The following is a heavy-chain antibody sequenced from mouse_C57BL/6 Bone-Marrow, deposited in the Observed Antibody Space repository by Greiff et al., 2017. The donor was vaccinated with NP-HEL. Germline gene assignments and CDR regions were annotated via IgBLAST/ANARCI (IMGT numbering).Heavy chain of an antibody. CDR3: AVTTVVATDYAMDY. Sequence: QVQLKQPGAELVKPGASVKMSCKASGYTFTSYWITWVKQRPGQGLEWIGDIYPGSGSTNYNEKFKSKATLTVDTSSSTAYMQLSSLTSEDSAVYYCAVTTVVATDYAMDYWGQGTSVTVSS. CDR2: IYPGSGST. J-gene: IGHJ4*01. V-gene: IGHV1-55*01. D-gene: IGHD1-1*01. CDR1: GYTFTSYW.